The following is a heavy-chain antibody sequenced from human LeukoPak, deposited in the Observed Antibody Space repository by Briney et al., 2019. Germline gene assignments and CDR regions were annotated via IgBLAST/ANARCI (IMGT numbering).Heavy chain of an antibody. CDR3: TTDSGFLEWFRPDY. D-gene: IGHD3-3*01. V-gene: IGHV3-15*01. CDR1: GFTFSNAW. CDR2: IKSKTDGGTT. Sequence: GGSLRLSCAASGFTFSNAWMSWVRQAPGKGLEWVGRIKSKTDGGTTDYAAPVKGRFTISRDDSKNTLYLQMNSLKTEDTAVYYCTTDSGFLEWFRPDYWGQGTLVTVSS. J-gene: IGHJ4*02.